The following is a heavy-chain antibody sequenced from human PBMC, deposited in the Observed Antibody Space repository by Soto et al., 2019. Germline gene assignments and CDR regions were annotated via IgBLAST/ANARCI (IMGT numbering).Heavy chain of an antibody. CDR3: ARDHDWAFDL. J-gene: IGHJ3*01. CDR1: GFTFSNYA. V-gene: IGHV3-48*01. D-gene: IGHD3-9*01. Sequence: LVESGGGLVQPGGSLRLSCAASGFTFSNYAMHWVRQAPGKGLEWVSYISTTYEIHYTDSVKGRFTVSRDDANNSRFLQMNSLRAEDTAIYYCARDHDWAFDLWVQGTLVTVSS. CDR2: ISTTYEI.